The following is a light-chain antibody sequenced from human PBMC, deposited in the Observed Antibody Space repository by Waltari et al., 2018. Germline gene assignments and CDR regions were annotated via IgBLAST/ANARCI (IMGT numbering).Light chain of an antibody. CDR2: EGS. J-gene: IGLJ1*01. CDR1: SSDVGSYNL. V-gene: IGLV2-23*01. Sequence: HSALTQPASVSGSPGQSITISCTGASSDVGSYNLVSWYQQYPGKAPKLIICEGSKRPPGVSNRFSGSKSGNTGSLTISGLQVEDEADYYCCSFAGSNTYVLGTGTKVSVL. CDR3: CSFAGSNTYV.